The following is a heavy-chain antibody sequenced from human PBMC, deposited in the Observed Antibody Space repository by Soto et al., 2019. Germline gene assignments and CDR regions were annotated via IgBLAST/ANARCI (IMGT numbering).Heavy chain of an antibody. J-gene: IGHJ4*02. CDR1: GASISYYY. Sequence: PSETLSLTCTVSGASISYYYCTWIRQPPGKGLEWIGYIYYSASTNYNPSLKSRVTISVDTSKNQFSLKLSSVTAADTAVYYCASGEVQDGYTFFDYWGQGTLVTVSS. D-gene: IGHD5-12*01. CDR3: ASGEVQDGYTFFDY. V-gene: IGHV4-59*01. CDR2: IYYSAST.